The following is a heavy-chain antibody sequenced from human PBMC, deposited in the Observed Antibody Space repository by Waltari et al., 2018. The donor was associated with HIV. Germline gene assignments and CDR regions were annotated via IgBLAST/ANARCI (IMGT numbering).Heavy chain of an antibody. D-gene: IGHD3-22*01. Sequence: QVQLVQSGAEVKKPGASVKVSCKASGYTFSDSDMHWVRQAPGQGLEWMGWINPNSGGTRYAEKFQGRVTMTRDTSISTAYMELSRLRFDDTAVYYCARVFRGTVNYFDSRLGHWGQGTLVTVSS. V-gene: IGHV1-2*02. J-gene: IGHJ5*02. CDR1: GYTFSDSD. CDR2: INPNSGGT. CDR3: ARVFRGTVNYFDSRLGH.